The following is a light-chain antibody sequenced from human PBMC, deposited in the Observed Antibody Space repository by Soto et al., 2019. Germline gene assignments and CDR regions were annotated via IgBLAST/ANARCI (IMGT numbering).Light chain of an antibody. CDR3: SSYTSGSYV. Sequence: QSVLTQPASVSGSPGQSITISCTGTSSGVGGYNYVSWYQQHPGKAPKLMIYAVNNRPSGVSDRFSGSKSGNTASLTISGLQAEDEADYYCSSYTSGSYVLGTGTKVT. J-gene: IGLJ1*01. CDR2: AVN. CDR1: SSGVGGYNY. V-gene: IGLV2-14*01.